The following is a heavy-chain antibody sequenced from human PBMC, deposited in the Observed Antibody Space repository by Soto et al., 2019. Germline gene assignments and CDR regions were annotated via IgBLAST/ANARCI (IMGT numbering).Heavy chain of an antibody. J-gene: IGHJ4*02. CDR1: GYNFMNYW. V-gene: IGHV5-51*01. Sequence: GESLKISCKPSGYNFMNYWIGWVRQPPVKGLEWMVFIQPGDTDNKYNPSFRGQITISVDKSISTAFLQWTSLRASHTAMYYCSRRDPTLARLYYLGQGTLVTVSS. CDR2: IQPGDTDN. D-gene: IGHD1-1*01. CDR3: SRRDPTLARLYY.